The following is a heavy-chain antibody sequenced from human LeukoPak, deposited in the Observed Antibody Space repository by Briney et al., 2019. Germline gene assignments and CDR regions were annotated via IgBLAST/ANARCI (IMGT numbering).Heavy chain of an antibody. J-gene: IGHJ4*02. CDR1: GFTFSSYS. CDR2: ISSSSTI. V-gene: IGHV3-48*02. Sequence: GGSLRLSCAASGFTFSSYSMNWVRQAPGKGLEWVSYISSSSTIYYADSVKGRFTISRDNAKNSLYLQMNSLRDEDTAVYYCARDRTTVTTFDYWGQGTLVTVSS. CDR3: ARDRTTVTTFDY. D-gene: IGHD4-17*01.